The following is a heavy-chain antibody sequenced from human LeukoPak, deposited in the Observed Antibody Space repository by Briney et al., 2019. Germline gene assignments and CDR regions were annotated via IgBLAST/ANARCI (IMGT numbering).Heavy chain of an antibody. V-gene: IGHV4-59*01. J-gene: IGHJ1*01. D-gene: IGHD4-17*01. CDR2: IYYSGST. Sequence: SETLSLTCTVSGGSISSYYWSWIRQPPGKGLEWIGYIYYSGSTNYNPSLKGRVTISVDTSKNQFSLKLSSVAAADTAVYYCARGRGDLKYFQHWGRGTLVTVSS. CDR3: ARGRGDLKYFQH. CDR1: GGSISSYY.